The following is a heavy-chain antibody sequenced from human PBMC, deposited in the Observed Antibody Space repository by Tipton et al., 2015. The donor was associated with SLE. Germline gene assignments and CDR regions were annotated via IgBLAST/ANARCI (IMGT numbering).Heavy chain of an antibody. CDR2: IGGSGTGV. Sequence: GSLRLSCTGSGFIFSDYAMTWVRQAPGKGLEWVSRIGGSGTGVFYADSVKGRFTVSRDNSKNSLHLQMNSLRAEDTAVYYCAREEYQLLGGTIDYWGQGPLVTVSS. V-gene: IGHV3-23*01. J-gene: IGHJ4*02. CDR1: GFIFSDYA. D-gene: IGHD2-2*01. CDR3: AREEYQLLGGTIDY.